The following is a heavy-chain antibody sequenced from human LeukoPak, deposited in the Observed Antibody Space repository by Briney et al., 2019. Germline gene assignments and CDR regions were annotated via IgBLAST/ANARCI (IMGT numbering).Heavy chain of an antibody. J-gene: IGHJ4*02. CDR1: GASVNRFY. Sequence: PSETLSLTCTVSGASVNRFYWNWIRQPPGKALEWIGYISYSGGPIYNPSLKSRVTMSIDTSKNQFSLKLNSVTAADTAVYFCARGRDLGQDYWGQGTLVTVSS. V-gene: IGHV4-59*02. CDR3: ARGRDLGQDY. D-gene: IGHD3-16*01. CDR2: ISYSGGP.